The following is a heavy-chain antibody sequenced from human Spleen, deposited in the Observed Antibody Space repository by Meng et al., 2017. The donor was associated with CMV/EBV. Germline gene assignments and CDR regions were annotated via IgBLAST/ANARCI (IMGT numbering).Heavy chain of an antibody. CDR1: GFTFSSYA. D-gene: IGHD5-12*01. CDR2: ISYDGSNK. J-gene: IGHJ4*02. V-gene: IGHV3-30*04. Sequence: GGSLRLSCAASGFTFSSYAMHWVRQAPGKGLEWVAVISYDGSNKYYAGPVKGRFSISRDNSKDTLYLQMDSLRAEDTGIYFCTKGGREYPGYDFSFDSWGQGTLVTVSS. CDR3: TKGGREYPGYDFSFDS.